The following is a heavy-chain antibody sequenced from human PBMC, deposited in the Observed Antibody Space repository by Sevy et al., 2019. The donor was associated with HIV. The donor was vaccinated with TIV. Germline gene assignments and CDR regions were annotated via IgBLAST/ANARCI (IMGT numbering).Heavy chain of an antibody. D-gene: IGHD3-22*01. V-gene: IGHV3-23*01. Sequence: GGSLRLSCAASGFTFSSDAMSWVHQAPGKGLEWVSAISGSGGSTYYADSVKGRFTISRDNSKNTLYLQMNSLRAEDTAVYYCAKRQTSTYYDTSGYKEGALDYWGQGTLVTVSS. CDR2: ISGSGGST. J-gene: IGHJ4*02. CDR1: GFTFSSDA. CDR3: AKRQTSTYYDTSGYKEGALDY.